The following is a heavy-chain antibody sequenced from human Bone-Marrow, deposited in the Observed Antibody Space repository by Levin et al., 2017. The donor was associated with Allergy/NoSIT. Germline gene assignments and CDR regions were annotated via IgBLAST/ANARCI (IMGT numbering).Heavy chain of an antibody. J-gene: IGHJ3*01. CDR1: GFTVSNRF. D-gene: IGHD5-18*01. CDR2: IYGGGDT. V-gene: IGHV3-66*01. CDR3: ARDGTRLDSSGFLAPTDAFDL. Sequence: TGESLKISCAASGFTVSNRFMNWVRQSPGRGLEWVSVIYGGGDTFYADSVQGRFTISRDESKNTLYLQMNSLRAEDTAVYYCARDGTRLDSSGFLAPTDAFDLWGQGAMVSVSS.